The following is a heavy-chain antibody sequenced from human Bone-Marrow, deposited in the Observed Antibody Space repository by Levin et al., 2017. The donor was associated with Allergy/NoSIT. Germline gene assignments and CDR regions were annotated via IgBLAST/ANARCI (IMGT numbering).Heavy chain of an antibody. CDR1: GFTFSSYA. J-gene: IGHJ4*02. D-gene: IGHD3-10*01. CDR2: ISGGGTTT. Sequence: GGSLRLSCAASGFTFSSYAMNWVRHAPGKGLEWVSAISGGGTTTNYADSVKGRFTISRHNSKSTLYLQMNSLRAEDTARYFCAKGSGRAMGSGSSTELENWGQGTLVTVSS. V-gene: IGHV3-23*01. CDR3: AKGSGRAMGSGSSTELEN.